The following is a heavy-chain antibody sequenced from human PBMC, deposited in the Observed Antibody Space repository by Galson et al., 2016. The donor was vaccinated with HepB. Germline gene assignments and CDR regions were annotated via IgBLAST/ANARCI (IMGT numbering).Heavy chain of an antibody. D-gene: IGHD1-26*01. J-gene: IGHJ4*02. V-gene: IGHV3-74*01. CDR3: ARDLAGAHDY. Sequence: SLRLSCAASGFILSSYWVHWVRQVPGKGLQWVSRINDNDGSFTDYADSVRGRFTISRDNAKNILYLQMNSLRADDTAVYYCARDLAGAHDYWGQGTRVTVSS. CDR2: INDNDGSFT. CDR1: GFILSSYW.